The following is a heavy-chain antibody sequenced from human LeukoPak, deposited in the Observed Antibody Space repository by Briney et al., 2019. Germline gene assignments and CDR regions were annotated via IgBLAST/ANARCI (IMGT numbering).Heavy chain of an antibody. D-gene: IGHD5-18*01. J-gene: IGHJ4*02. V-gene: IGHV3-43D*03. Sequence: GGSLRLSCAASGFTFSSYDMHWVRQAPGKGLEWVSLITWEGANTYYADSVKGRFTISRDNSKNSLFLQMNSLRPEDTALYYCAKDRGGYSYSSYYFDYWGQGTLVTVSS. CDR1: GFTFSSYD. CDR3: AKDRGGYSYSSYYFDY. CDR2: ITWEGANT.